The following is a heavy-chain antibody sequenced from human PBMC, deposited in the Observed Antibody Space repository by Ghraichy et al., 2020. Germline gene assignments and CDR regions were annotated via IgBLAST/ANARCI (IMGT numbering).Heavy chain of an antibody. CDR3: ATMVREPPAPYYYYGMDV. D-gene: IGHD3-10*01. CDR2: IYYSGST. V-gene: IGHV4-39*01. Sequence: SETLSLTCTVSGGSISSSSYYWGWIRQPPGKGLEWIGSIYYSGSTYYNPSLKSRVTISVDTSKNQFSLKLSSVTAADTAVYYCATMVREPPAPYYYYGMDVWGQGTTVTVSS. J-gene: IGHJ6*02. CDR1: GGSISSSSYY.